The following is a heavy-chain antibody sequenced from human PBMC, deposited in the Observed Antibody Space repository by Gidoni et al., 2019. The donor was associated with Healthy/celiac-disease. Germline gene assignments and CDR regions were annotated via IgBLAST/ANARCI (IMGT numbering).Heavy chain of an antibody. Sequence: EVQLVESGGGLVQPGGSLRLSCSASGFTCSRYAMHWVRQAPGKGLEYVSAISSNGGSTYYADSVKGRFTISRDNSKNTLYLQISSLRAEDTAVYYCVKGGYDFWSGYYYYMDVWGKGTTVTVSS. CDR3: VKGGYDFWSGYYYYMDV. CDR1: GFTCSRYA. CDR2: ISSNGGST. D-gene: IGHD3-3*01. V-gene: IGHV3-64D*06. J-gene: IGHJ6*03.